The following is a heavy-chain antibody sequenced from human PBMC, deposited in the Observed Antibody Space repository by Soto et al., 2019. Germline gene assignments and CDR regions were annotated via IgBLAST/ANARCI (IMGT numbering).Heavy chain of an antibody. D-gene: IGHD3-22*01. J-gene: IGHJ4*02. CDR3: AREGPTSGYYDSSGYYF. CDR2: INPSGGST. CDR1: GYTFTSYY. Sequence: GASVKVSCKASGYTFTSYYMHWVRQAPGQGLEWMGIINPSGGSTSYAQKFQGRVTMTRDTSTSTVYMELSSLRSEDTAVYYCAREGPTSGYYDSSGYYFWGQGTLVTVSS. V-gene: IGHV1-46*01.